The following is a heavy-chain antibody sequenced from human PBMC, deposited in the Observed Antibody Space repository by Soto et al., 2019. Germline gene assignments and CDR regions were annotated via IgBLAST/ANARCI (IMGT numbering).Heavy chain of an antibody. D-gene: IGHD2-15*01. CDR1: GGTFSSYA. V-gene: IGHV1-69*01. CDR2: IIPLFGTA. Sequence: QVQLVQSGAEVKKPGSSVKVSCKASGGTFSSYAISWVRQAPGQGLEWMGGIIPLFGTANYAQKFQGRVTITADESTSTADMELSSLRYEDTAVYYCARRGGYCSGGSCYLVSCWGQGTLVTVSS. CDR3: ARRGGYCSGGSCYLVSC. J-gene: IGHJ4*02.